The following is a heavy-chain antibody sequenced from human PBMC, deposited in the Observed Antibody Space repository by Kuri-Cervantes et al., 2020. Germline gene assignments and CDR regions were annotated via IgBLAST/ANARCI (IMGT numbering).Heavy chain of an antibody. CDR2: IFAEGDT. CDR3: TRAPYLDRNSFDFDY. J-gene: IGHJ4*02. CDR1: GFTFSSYA. D-gene: IGHD2/OR15-2a*01. V-gene: IGHV3-53*01. Sequence: GESLRPSCAASGFTFSSYAMSWVRQAAGKWLECVSVIFAEGDTYYADSVKGRFTISRDRSKNTLYLQMNNLRAEDTAMYYCTRAPYLDRNSFDFDYWGQGTLVTVSS.